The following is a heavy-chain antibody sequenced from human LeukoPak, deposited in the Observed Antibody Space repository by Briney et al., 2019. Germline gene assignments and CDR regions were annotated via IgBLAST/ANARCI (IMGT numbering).Heavy chain of an antibody. Sequence: GGSLRLSCAASGFTFSSYGMHWVRQAPGKGLEWVAFIRYDGSNKYHADSVKGRFTISRDNSKNTLYLQMNSLRAEDTAVYYCAKPGLGSYGCIDYWGQGTLVTVSS. CDR1: GFTFSSYG. CDR3: AKPGLGSYGCIDY. J-gene: IGHJ4*02. D-gene: IGHD5-18*01. CDR2: IRYDGSNK. V-gene: IGHV3-30*02.